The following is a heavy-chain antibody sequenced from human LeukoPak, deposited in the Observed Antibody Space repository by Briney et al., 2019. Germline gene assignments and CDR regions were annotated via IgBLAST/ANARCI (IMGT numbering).Heavy chain of an antibody. CDR1: GFTFSNYY. D-gene: IGHD2-2*01. J-gene: IGHJ5*01. Sequence: GGSLRLSCTASGFTFSNYYMNWLRQSPGKGLEWVANIKQDGSEKYYVNSVNGRFTLARDNSENSLYLQINRLRAEHTAVYYCPKEGAFPILADDSWGKGTLVTVSS. CDR2: IKQDGSEK. V-gene: IGHV3-7*01. CDR3: PKEGAFPILADDS.